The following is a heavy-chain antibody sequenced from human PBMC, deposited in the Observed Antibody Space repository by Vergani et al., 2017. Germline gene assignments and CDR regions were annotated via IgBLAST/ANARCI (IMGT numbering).Heavy chain of an antibody. D-gene: IGHD1-26*01. CDR1: GGSFSGYY. Sequence: QVQLQQWGAGLLKPSETLSLTCAVYGGSFSGYYWSWIRQPPGKGLEGIGEINQSGSTNYNPSLKSRVTISVDTSKNQFSLKLSSVTAADTAVYYCARVAPLGSSLPSTNYYYMDVWGKGTTVTVSS. V-gene: IGHV4-34*01. CDR3: ARVAPLGSSLPSTNYYYMDV. J-gene: IGHJ6*03. CDR2: INQSGST.